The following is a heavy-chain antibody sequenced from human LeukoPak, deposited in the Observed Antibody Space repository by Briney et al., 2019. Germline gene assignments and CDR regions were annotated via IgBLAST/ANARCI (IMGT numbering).Heavy chain of an antibody. CDR2: IYYSGST. V-gene: IGHV4-39*01. D-gene: IGHD3-9*01. CDR3: ARHEAGGGLTY. Sequence: PSETLSLTCTVSGGSISSSSYYWGWIRQPPGKGLEWIGSIYYSGSTYYNPFLKSRVTISVDTSKNQFSLKLSSVTAADTAVYYCARHEAGGGLTYWGQGTLVTVSS. J-gene: IGHJ4*02. CDR1: GGSISSSSYY.